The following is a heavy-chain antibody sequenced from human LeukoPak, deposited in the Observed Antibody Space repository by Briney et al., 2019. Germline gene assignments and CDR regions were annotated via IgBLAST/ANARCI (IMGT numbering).Heavy chain of an antibody. J-gene: IGHJ5*02. CDR3: ASQEGWGSYNWFDP. CDR2: INTNSGGT. Sequence: ASVKVSCKASGYTFSGYYMHWVRQAPVQGLEWMGWINTNSGGTNYAQKFQGRVTMTRDTSISTAYMELSRLRSDDTAVYYCASQEGWGSYNWFDPWGQGTLVTVSS. CDR1: GYTFSGYY. V-gene: IGHV1-2*02. D-gene: IGHD7-27*01.